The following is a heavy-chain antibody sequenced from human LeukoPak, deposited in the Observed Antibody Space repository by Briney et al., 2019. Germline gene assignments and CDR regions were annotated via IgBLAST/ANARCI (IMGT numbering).Heavy chain of an antibody. CDR2: ISSSSTTI. D-gene: IGHD1-20*01. V-gene: IGHV3-48*01. Sequence: PGGSLRLSCAASGFTFSSYSMNWVRQAPGKGLEWVSYISSSSTTIYYADSVKGRFTISRDNAKNSLYLQMNSLRAEDTAVYYCARDLAFNWNDGGNWFDPWGQGTLVTVSS. CDR3: ARDLAFNWNDGGNWFDP. CDR1: GFTFSSYS. J-gene: IGHJ5*02.